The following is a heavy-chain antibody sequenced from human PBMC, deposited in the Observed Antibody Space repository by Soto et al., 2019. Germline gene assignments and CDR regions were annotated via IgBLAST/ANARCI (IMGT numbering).Heavy chain of an antibody. J-gene: IGHJ4*02. Sequence: PSETLSLTCTVSGGSISSGTYYWSWIRQHPGKGLEWIGYIYYSGSTYYNPSLKSRVIISVDTSKNQFSLKLNSVTAADTAVYYCARAVIPGDYADYWGQGTLVTVSS. V-gene: IGHV4-31*03. CDR1: GGSISSGTYY. CDR2: IYYSGST. D-gene: IGHD4-17*01. CDR3: ARAVIPGDYADY.